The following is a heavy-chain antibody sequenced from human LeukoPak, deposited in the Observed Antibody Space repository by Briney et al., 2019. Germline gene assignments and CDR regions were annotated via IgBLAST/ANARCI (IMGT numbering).Heavy chain of an antibody. D-gene: IGHD3-22*01. CDR1: GFTFSTYG. CDR3: AKGDNYYDSSGYYHVKALFDY. Sequence: GGSLRLSCAASGFTFSTYGMHWVRQAPGKGLEWLAVIWYDGSNIYYADSLKGRFSISRDNSKNTLYLQMDSLRAEDTAVYYCAKGDNYYDSSGYYHVKALFDYWGQGALVTVSS. J-gene: IGHJ4*02. V-gene: IGHV3-30*02. CDR2: IWYDGSNI.